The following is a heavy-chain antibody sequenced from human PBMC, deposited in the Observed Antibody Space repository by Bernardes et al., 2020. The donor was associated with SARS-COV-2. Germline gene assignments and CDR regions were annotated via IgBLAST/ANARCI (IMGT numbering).Heavy chain of an antibody. CDR3: AKEYRALWFGELLHYYYYGMDV. Sequence: GGSLRLSCAASGFTFSSYGMHWVRQAPGKGLEWVAVISYDGSNKYYADSVKGRFTISRDNSKNTLYLQMNSLRAEDTAVYYCAKEYRALWFGELLHYYYYGMDVWGQGTTVTVSS. J-gene: IGHJ6*02. V-gene: IGHV3-30*18. D-gene: IGHD3-10*01. CDR2: ISYDGSNK. CDR1: GFTFSSYG.